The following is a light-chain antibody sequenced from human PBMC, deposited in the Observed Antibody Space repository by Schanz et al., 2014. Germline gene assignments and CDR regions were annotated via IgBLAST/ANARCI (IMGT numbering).Light chain of an antibody. J-gene: IGKJ1*01. V-gene: IGKV3-15*01. CDR2: GAS. CDR1: QSVSSN. Sequence: EIVMTQSPATLSVSPGERATLSCRASQSVSSNLAWYQQKPGQAPRLLIHGASTRATGVPVRFSGSGSATEFTLTISSLQSEDFAVYYCQQYNNWPPTWTFGQGTKVEIK. CDR3: QQYNNWPPTWT.